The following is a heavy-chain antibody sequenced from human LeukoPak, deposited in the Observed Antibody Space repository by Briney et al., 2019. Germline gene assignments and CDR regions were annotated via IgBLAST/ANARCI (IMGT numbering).Heavy chain of an antibody. CDR2: ISSSGSTI. J-gene: IGHJ4*02. CDR3: AKGSTYYYDSRGYFDY. CDR1: GFTFGDYY. V-gene: IGHV3-11*01. D-gene: IGHD3-22*01. Sequence: GGSLRLSCAASGFTFGDYYMSWIRQAPGKGLEWVSYISSSGSTIYYADSVKGRFTISRDNAKNSLYLQMNSLRAEDTALYYCAKGSTYYYDSRGYFDYWGQGTLVTVSS.